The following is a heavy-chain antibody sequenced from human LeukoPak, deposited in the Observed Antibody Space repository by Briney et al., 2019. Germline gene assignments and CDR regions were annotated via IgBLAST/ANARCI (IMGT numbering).Heavy chain of an antibody. V-gene: IGHV1-2*02. J-gene: IGHJ6*04. CDR2: INPNSGAT. D-gene: IGHD3-10*02. Sequence: ASVKVSCKASGYSFNDYYLQWVRQAPGQGLEWMGWINPNSGATDFAQKFLGRVTMTRDTSITTAYMELSSLTSDDTAVYYCAELGITMIGGVWGKGTTVTISS. CDR3: AELGITMIGGV. CDR1: GYSFNDYY.